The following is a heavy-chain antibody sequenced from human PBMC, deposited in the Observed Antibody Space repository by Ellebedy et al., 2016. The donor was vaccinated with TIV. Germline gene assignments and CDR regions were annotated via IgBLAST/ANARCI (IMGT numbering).Heavy chain of an antibody. J-gene: IGHJ3*02. V-gene: IGHV3-30*18. CDR2: ISHDGSNH. CDR1: GLTFSHYD. Sequence: PGGSLRLSCAASGLTFSHYDMHWVRQAPGKGLEWVAAISHDGSNHYDADTVKGRFSISRDNFQKTLYLKMNSLRADDTAVYYCAKVGGTSDAFDIWGQGTMVTVSS. CDR3: AKVGGTSDAFDI.